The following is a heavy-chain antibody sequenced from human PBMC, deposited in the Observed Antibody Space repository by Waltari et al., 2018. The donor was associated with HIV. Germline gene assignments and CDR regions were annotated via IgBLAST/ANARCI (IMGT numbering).Heavy chain of an antibody. V-gene: IGHV3-15*01. Sequence: EVQLVESGGGLVKPGGSLRLSCAASGFTFSNAWMSWVRQAPGKGLEWVGRIKSKTDGWTTDYAAPVKGRFTISRDESKNTLYLQMNSLKTEDTAVYYCTTDEGGFGYWGQGTLVTVSS. CDR3: TTDEGGFGY. CDR1: GFTFSNAW. J-gene: IGHJ4*02. CDR2: IKSKTDGWTT. D-gene: IGHD3-16*01.